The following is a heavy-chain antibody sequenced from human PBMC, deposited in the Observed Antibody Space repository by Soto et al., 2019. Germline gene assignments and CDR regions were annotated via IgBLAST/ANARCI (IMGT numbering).Heavy chain of an antibody. V-gene: IGHV3-30-3*01. D-gene: IGHD2-15*01. CDR2: ISYDGSNK. J-gene: IGHJ4*02. CDR3: ARVPSSSGRAHFDY. Sequence: QAPGKGLEWVAVISYDGSNKYYADSVKGRFTISRDNSKNTLYPQMNSLRAEDTAVYYCARVPSSSGRAHFDYWGQGTLVTVSS.